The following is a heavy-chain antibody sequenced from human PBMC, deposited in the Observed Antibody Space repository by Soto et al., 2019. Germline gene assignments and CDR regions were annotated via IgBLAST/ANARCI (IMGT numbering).Heavy chain of an antibody. D-gene: IGHD1-7*01. CDR3: AGTTSLQWYYMGV. CDR1: GYSVSSNSAA. V-gene: IGHV6-1*01. Sequence: SQTLSLTCAISGYSVSSNSAAWNWIRQSPSRGLEWLGRTYYRSRWYNDYAVSVKSRITVNPDTSKNQFSLHLNSVTPEDTAVYYCAGTTSLQWYYMGVWDKGTTVTVSS. CDR2: TYYRSRWYN. J-gene: IGHJ6*03.